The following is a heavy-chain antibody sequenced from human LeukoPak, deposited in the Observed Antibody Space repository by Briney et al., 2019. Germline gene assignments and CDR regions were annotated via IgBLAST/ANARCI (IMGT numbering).Heavy chain of an antibody. CDR1: GYTLTELS. Sequence: ASVKVSCKVSGYTLTELSIHWVRQAPGKGLEWMGGFNPEGGEKIYVQKFQGRVTMTEDTSIDTAYMELSSLRSEDTAMYYCATDPVGYCSSDSCYSVDYWGQGTLVTVSS. CDR3: ATDPVGYCSSDSCYSVDY. CDR2: FNPEGGEK. V-gene: IGHV1-24*01. D-gene: IGHD2-15*01. J-gene: IGHJ4*02.